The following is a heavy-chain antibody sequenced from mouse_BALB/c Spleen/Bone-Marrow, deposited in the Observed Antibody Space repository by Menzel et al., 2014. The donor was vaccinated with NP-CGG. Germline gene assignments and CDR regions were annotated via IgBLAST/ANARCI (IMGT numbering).Heavy chain of an antibody. J-gene: IGHJ3*01. D-gene: IGHD1-2*01. Sequence: EVKLMESGGGLVQPGGSLKLSCAASGFDFSRYWMSWVRQAPGKGLEWIGEINPDSSTINYTPALKDKFIISRDNAKNTLIRQKSKVRSEDKALYYYTRLDYDGYSAYWGQGTLVTVST. CDR1: GFDFSRYW. V-gene: IGHV4-1*02. CDR2: INPDSSTI. CDR3: TRLDYDGYSAY.